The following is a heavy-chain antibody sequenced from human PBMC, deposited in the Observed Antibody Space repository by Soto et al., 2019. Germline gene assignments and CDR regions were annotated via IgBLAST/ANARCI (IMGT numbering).Heavy chain of an antibody. J-gene: IGHJ4*02. CDR2: ISPYNGNT. V-gene: IGHV1-18*01. D-gene: IGHD2-8*01. CDR1: GYTFSNFG. Sequence: QVPLVQSGGEVKKPGASVKVSCKASGYTFSNFGLSWVRQAPGQGLELMGWISPYNGNTNYAQKLQGRLTMTTDTSTSTAYMELRSLRSDDTAVYYCARARLGVSVTGGGLDSWGQGTLVIGSS. CDR3: ARARLGVSVTGGGLDS.